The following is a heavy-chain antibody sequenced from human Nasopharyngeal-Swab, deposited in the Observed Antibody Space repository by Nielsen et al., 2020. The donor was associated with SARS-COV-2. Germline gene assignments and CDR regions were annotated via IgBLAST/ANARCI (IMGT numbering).Heavy chain of an antibody. D-gene: IGHD1-1*01. V-gene: IGHV3-13*01. CDR2: IGTAGDT. J-gene: IGHJ6*03. Sequence: GGSLRLSCAASGFTFSSYDMHWVRQATGKGLEWVSAIGTAGDTYYPGSVKGRFTISRENAKNSLYLRMNSLRAGDTAVYYCAREAFDSTTYYYYMDVWGKGTTVTVSS. CDR1: GFTFSSYD. CDR3: AREAFDSTTYYYYMDV.